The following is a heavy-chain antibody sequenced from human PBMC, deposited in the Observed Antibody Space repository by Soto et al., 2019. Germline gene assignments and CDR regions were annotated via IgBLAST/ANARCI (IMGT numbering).Heavy chain of an antibody. CDR3: VKDRITPYVDIVATDAFDI. V-gene: IGHV3-64D*06. CDR1: GFTFSSYA. D-gene: IGHD5-12*01. CDR2: ISSNGGST. Sequence: GGSLRLSCSASGFTFSSYAMHWVRQAPGKGLEYVSAISSNGGSTYYADSVKGRFTISRDNSKNTLYLQMSSLRAEDTAVYYCVKDRITPYVDIVATDAFDIWGQGTMVTVSS. J-gene: IGHJ3*02.